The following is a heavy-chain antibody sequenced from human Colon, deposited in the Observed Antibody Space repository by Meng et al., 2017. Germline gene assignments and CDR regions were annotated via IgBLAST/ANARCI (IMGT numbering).Heavy chain of an antibody. CDR1: GFTFGDYA. V-gene: IGHV3-49*04. D-gene: IGHD3-10*01. Sequence: GESLKISCTASGFTFGDYAMSWVRQAPGKGLEWVGFIRSKAYGGTTEYAASVKGRFTISRDDSKSIAYLQMNSLKTEDTAVYYCTRDRVYYYGSGSRLDYWGQGTLVTGAS. CDR2: IRSKAYGGTT. J-gene: IGHJ4*02. CDR3: TRDRVYYYGSGSRLDY.